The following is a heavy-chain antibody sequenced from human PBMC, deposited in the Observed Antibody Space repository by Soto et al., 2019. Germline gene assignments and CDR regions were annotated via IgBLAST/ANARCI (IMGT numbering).Heavy chain of an antibody. CDR1: GYIFTGYL. V-gene: IGHV1-2*02. CDR3: ERSYDVLTALNWFDP. Sequence: GGSVKVSCKASGYIFTGYLMHWVRQAPGQGLEGMGWINPNYGGTNYAQKFRGRVTMTRDTSVSTVHMDLSRLRSDDTAVYYCERSYDVLTALNWFDPWGQGTPVTVSS. CDR2: INPNYGGT. J-gene: IGHJ5*02. D-gene: IGHD3-9*01.